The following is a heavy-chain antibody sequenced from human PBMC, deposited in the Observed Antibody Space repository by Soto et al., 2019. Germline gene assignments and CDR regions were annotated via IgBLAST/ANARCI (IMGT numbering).Heavy chain of an antibody. CDR2: IYYSGST. Sequence: SETLSLTCTFSGFSISSGDYYWSWIRQPPGKGLEWIGYIYYSGSTYYNPSLKSRVTISVDTSKNQFSLKLSSVTAADTAVYYCARGRYDSSGYHYGLAFDIWGQGTMVTVSS. CDR3: ARGRYDSSGYHYGLAFDI. J-gene: IGHJ3*02. D-gene: IGHD3-22*01. CDR1: GFSISSGDYY. V-gene: IGHV4-30-4*01.